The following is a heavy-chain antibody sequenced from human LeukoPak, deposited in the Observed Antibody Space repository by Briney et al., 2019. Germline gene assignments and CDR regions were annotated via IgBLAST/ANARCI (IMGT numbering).Heavy chain of an antibody. CDR2: VVVGSGNT. V-gene: IGHV1-58*02. CDR1: GFTFTSSA. D-gene: IGHD4-17*01. Sequence: SVKVSCKASGFTFTSSAMQWVRQARGQRLEWIGWVVVGSGNTNYAQKFQEGVTITRDMSTSTAYMELSSLRSEDTAVYYCFTVTTGVPNAFDIWGQGTMVTVSS. J-gene: IGHJ3*02. CDR3: FTVTTGVPNAFDI.